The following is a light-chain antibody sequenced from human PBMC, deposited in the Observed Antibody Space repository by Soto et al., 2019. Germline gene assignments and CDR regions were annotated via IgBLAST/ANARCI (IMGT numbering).Light chain of an antibody. CDR2: KAS. Sequence: DIQMTQSPSTVSASVGDRVTITCRASQSISTWLAWYQQKPGKAPRLLIYKASSLESGVPSRFTGSGSGTQFTLIIDSLQPYDSATYYCQHYDSYPYTFDQGTKL. CDR1: QSISTW. J-gene: IGKJ2*01. V-gene: IGKV1-5*03. CDR3: QHYDSYPYT.